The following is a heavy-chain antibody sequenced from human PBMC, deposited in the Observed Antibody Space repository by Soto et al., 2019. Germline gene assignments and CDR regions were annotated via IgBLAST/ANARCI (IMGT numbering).Heavy chain of an antibody. CDR2: ISSSGAST. V-gene: IGHV3-23*01. J-gene: IGHJ4*02. CDR3: AKEWSDARTREKCGLVNY. D-gene: IGHD2-8*01. Sequence: LLESGGDLAQPGGSLRLSCAASGFTFSSYAMTWVRQAPGKGLEWVSTISSSGASTYYADSVEGRFTISRDNSNNTLYLQMNSLRAVDTAVYYCAKEWSDARTREKCGLVNYWGQGTLVTVSS. CDR1: GFTFSSYA.